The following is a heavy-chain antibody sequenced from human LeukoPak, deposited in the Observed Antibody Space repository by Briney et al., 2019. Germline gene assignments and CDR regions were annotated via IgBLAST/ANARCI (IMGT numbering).Heavy chain of an antibody. V-gene: IGHV1-2*02. CDR1: GYTFTGYY. D-gene: IGHD2-2*01. CDR3: ASGLVPAANDY. CDR2: INPNSGGT. Sequence: GASVKVSCKASGYTFTGYYMHWVRQAPGQGLEWMGWINPNSGGTSYAQKFQGRVTMTRDTSISTAYMELSRLRSDDTAVYYCASGLVPAANDYWGQGTLVTVSS. J-gene: IGHJ4*02.